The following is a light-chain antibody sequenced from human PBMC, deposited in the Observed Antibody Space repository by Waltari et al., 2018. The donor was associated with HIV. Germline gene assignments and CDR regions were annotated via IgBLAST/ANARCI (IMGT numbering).Light chain of an antibody. CDR1: SSNIGAGYD. J-gene: IGLJ2*01. CDR3: QSFDSSLTTSGVI. Sequence: QSVLTQPPSVSGAPGQRVTISCTGSSSNIGAGYDVHWYQQLPGTAPKLLIYANINRPSGVPDRFSVSKSGSSASLAITWLQAEDEAHYYCQSFDSSLTTSGVIFGGGTKLTVL. CDR2: ANI. V-gene: IGLV1-40*01.